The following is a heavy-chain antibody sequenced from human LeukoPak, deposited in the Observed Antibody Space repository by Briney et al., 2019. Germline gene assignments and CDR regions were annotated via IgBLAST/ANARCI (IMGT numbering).Heavy chain of an antibody. D-gene: IGHD3-3*01. Sequence: SGGSLRLSCTASGFTFSNYGTHWVRQAPGKGLEGVAFIRYDGSNKYYADSVKGRFTISRDNSKNTLYLQMNSLRAEDTAVYYCSRIRRGFGYFDYWGQGTLVTVSS. CDR2: IRYDGSNK. V-gene: IGHV3-30*02. J-gene: IGHJ4*02. CDR1: GFTFSNYG. CDR3: SRIRRGFGYFDY.